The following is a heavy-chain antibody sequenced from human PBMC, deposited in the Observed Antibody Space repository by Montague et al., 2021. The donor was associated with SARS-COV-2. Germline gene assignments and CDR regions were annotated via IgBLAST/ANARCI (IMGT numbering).Heavy chain of an antibody. D-gene: IGHD3-10*01. V-gene: IGHV5-51*01. CDR2: IYPGDSDT. J-gene: IGHJ5*02. Sequence: QSVAEVKTPGESLKISCKGSGYSFTSYWIGWVRQMPGKGLEWMGIIYPGDSDTRYSPSFQGQVTISADKSISTAYLQWSSLKASDTAMYYCARPFYEGFGEFFAYWFDPWGQGTLVTVSS. CDR3: ARPFYEGFGEFFAYWFDP. CDR1: GYSFTSYW.